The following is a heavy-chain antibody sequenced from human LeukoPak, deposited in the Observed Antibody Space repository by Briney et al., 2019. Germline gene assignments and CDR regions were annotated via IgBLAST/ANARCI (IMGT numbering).Heavy chain of an antibody. V-gene: IGHV3-15*01. CDR2: IKGKVDGETT. CDR1: GFTVSTNY. Sequence: PGGSLRLSCAASGFTVSTNYMSWVRQAPGKGLEWVGRIKGKVDGETTDYAAPVKGRFTISRDDSRNTLYLQMHSLKTEDTAVYFCTREQLLADFDYWGQGTLVTVSS. J-gene: IGHJ4*02. CDR3: TREQLLADFDY. D-gene: IGHD6-19*01.